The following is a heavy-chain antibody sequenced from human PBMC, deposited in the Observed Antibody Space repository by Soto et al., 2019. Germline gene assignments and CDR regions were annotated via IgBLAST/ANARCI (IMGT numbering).Heavy chain of an antibody. CDR2: ILVGGST. V-gene: IGHV3-23*01. CDR1: GFTCSSYD. J-gene: IGHJ3*02. Sequence: GWSLRLSCAASGFTCSSYDMSWVRQAPGKGLEWVSTILVGGSTHYPDSVKGRFTISRDNSKNTVFLQMNSLTAGDTAVYYCAKATATGGGAFDICGQGTMVTVSS. CDR3: AKATATGGGAFDI. D-gene: IGHD2-8*02.